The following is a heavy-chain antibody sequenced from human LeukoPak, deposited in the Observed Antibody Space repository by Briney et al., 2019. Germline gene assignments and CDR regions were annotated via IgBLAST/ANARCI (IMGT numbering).Heavy chain of an antibody. Sequence: PGGSLRLSCEASGFTFSSYWMHWVRQVPGKGLVWVAHNNNPGTGTTYADAVKGRFTISRDNAKNTLYLQMNSLRADDTAIYYCARGSGGFDYWGQGTLITVSS. J-gene: IGHJ4*02. CDR1: GFTFSSYW. CDR3: ARGSGGFDY. CDR2: NNNPGTGT. V-gene: IGHV3-74*01. D-gene: IGHD3-3*01.